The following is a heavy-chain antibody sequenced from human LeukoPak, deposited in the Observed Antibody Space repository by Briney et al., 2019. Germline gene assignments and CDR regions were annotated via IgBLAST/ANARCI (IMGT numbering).Heavy chain of an antibody. V-gene: IGHV4-30-2*01. CDR1: GGSISSGGYS. CDR3: ARGRTDDYFDY. Sequence: PSQTLSLTCAVSGGSISSGGYSWSWIRQPPGNGLEWIGYIYHSGSTYYNPSLKSRVTISVDRSKNQFSLKLSSVTAADTAVYYCARGRTDDYFDYWGQGTLVTVSS. J-gene: IGHJ4*02. CDR2: IYHSGST.